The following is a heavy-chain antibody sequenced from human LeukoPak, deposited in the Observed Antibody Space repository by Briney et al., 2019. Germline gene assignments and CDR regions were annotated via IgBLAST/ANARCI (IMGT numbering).Heavy chain of an antibody. Sequence: PSETLSLTCTVSGGSISGYCWSWIRQPAGKGLEWIGRIYTSGSTNYNPSLKSRVTMSVDTSKNQFSLKLSSVTAADTAVYYCARDEGITQDAFDIWRQGTMVTVSS. CDR2: IYTSGST. V-gene: IGHV4-4*07. CDR1: GGSISGYC. CDR3: ARDEGITQDAFDI. J-gene: IGHJ3*02. D-gene: IGHD3-16*01.